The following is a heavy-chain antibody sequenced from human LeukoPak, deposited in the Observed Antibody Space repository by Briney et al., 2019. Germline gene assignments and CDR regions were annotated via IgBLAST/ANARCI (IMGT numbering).Heavy chain of an antibody. J-gene: IGHJ4*02. V-gene: IGHV4-34*01. CDR3: ARGLVVGATYFDY. CDR1: GGSFSGYY. Sequence: SETLSLTCAVYGGSFSGYYWSWIRQPPGKGLEWIGSIYYSGSTYYNPSLKSRVTISVDTSKNQFSLKLSSVTAADTAVYYCARGLVVGATYFDYWGQGTLVTVSS. CDR2: IYYSGST. D-gene: IGHD1-26*01.